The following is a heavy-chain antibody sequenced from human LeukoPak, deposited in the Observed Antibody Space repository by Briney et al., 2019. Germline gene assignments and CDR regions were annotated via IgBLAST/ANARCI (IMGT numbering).Heavy chain of an antibody. V-gene: IGHV3-30*18. J-gene: IGHJ6*02. CDR3: AKDSRVGGGRRIAALVYYYGRDV. CDR2: ISYDGSNK. D-gene: IGHD6-6*01. CDR1: GFTFSSYG. Sequence: GRSLRLSCAASGFTFSSYGMHWVRQAPGKGLEWVAVISYDGSNKYYADSVTGRFNIHRDNAKNTLYRQMNSLKAEDRAVYYGAKDSRVGGGRRIAALVYYYGRDVWGQGTTVTVPS.